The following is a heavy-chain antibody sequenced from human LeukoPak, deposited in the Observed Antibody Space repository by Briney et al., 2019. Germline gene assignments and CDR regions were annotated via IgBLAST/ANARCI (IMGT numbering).Heavy chain of an antibody. V-gene: IGHV3-11*04. Sequence: PGGSLRLSCAASRFTFSDYYMSWIRQAPGKGLEWVSYISSSGSTIYYADSVKGRFTISRDNAKNSLYLQMTSLRAEDTAVYYCARTGWSSSWYDYWGQGTLVTVSS. CDR2: ISSSGSTI. J-gene: IGHJ4*02. D-gene: IGHD6-13*01. CDR3: ARTGWSSSWYDY. CDR1: RFTFSDYY.